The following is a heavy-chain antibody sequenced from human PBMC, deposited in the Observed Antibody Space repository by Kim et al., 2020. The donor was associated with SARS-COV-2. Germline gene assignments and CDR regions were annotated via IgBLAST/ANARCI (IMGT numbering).Heavy chain of an antibody. Sequence: GSLRLSCSASGFTFSSYAMHWVRQAPGKGLEYVSAITNNGRRPYYADSVKGRFTISRDNSKNTVLLQMSSLRAEDTAEYYCVKTRGDYIWGSYEVWGQGTLVTVSS. CDR3: VKTRGDYIWGSYEV. J-gene: IGHJ4*02. CDR1: GFTFSSYA. CDR2: ITNNGRRP. V-gene: IGHV3-64D*06. D-gene: IGHD3-16*01.